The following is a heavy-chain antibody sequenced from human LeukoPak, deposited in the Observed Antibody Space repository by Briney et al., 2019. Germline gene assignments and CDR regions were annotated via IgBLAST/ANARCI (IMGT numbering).Heavy chain of an antibody. CDR3: VRGQATAWGLDY. D-gene: IGHD6-13*01. CDR1: GFTFSSYG. Sequence: GGSLRLSCAASGFTFSSYGMHWVRQAPGKGLEWVAFIRYDGSNKYYADSVKGRFTISRDNSKNTLYLQMNSLRAEDTALYYCVRGQATAWGLDYWGQGTLVTVSS. CDR2: IRYDGSNK. V-gene: IGHV3-30*02. J-gene: IGHJ4*02.